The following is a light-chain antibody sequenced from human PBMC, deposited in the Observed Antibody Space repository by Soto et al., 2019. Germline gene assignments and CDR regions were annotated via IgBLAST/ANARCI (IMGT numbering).Light chain of an antibody. V-gene: IGKV1-39*01. J-gene: IGKJ1*01. CDR1: QSISSY. CDR3: QQFAISTT. Sequence: IQMTQSPSSLSASVGDRVTITCRASQSISSYLNWYQQKPGKAPKLLIYAASSLHSGVPSRFSGSGSGTDFTLTISSLQPDDFATYYCQQFAISTTFGQGTKVDIK. CDR2: AAS.